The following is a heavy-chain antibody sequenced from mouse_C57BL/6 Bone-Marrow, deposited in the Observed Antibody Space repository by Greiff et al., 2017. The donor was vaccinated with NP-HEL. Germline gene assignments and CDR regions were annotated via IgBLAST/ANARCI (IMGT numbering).Heavy chain of an antibody. D-gene: IGHD2-5*01. CDR1: GYTFTSYW. V-gene: IGHV1-50*01. CDR2: IDPSDSYT. J-gene: IGHJ1*03. Sequence: VQLQQPGAELVKPGASVKLSCKASGYTFTSYWMQWVKQRPGQGLEWIGEIDPSDSYTNYNQKFKGKATLTVDTSSSTAYMQLSSLTSEDSAVYYCARPLYYSNLYWYFDVWGTGTTVTVSS. CDR3: ARPLYYSNLYWYFDV.